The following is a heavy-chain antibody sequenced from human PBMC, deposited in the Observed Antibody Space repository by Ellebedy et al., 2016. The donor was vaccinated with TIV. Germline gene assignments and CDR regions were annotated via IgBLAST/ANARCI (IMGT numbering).Heavy chain of an antibody. CDR1: GFTFSDYY. Sequence: PGGSLRLSCAASGFTFSDYYMSWIRQAPGKGLEWVSYISSSSSYTNYADSVKGRFTISRDNAKNSLYLQMNSPRAEDTAVYYCAREGIGSGWYYYGMDVWGQGTTVTVSS. J-gene: IGHJ6*02. CDR2: ISSSSSYT. D-gene: IGHD6-19*01. CDR3: AREGIGSGWYYYGMDV. V-gene: IGHV3-11*06.